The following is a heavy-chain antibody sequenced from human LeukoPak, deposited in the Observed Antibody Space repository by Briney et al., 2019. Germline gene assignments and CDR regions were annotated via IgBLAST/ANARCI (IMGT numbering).Heavy chain of an antibody. Sequence: GGSLRLSCAASGFTFSTYFMEWGRQAPGKGVEWVAVIARDGSHTFYVESVKGRFTISRDNSNNTLYLQMNSLRAEDTAVYFCARERQDTIVHSGAFDIWGQGTMVTVSS. J-gene: IGHJ3*02. V-gene: IGHV3-30-3*01. D-gene: IGHD3-10*01. CDR3: ARERQDTIVHSGAFDI. CDR1: GFTFSTYF. CDR2: IARDGSHT.